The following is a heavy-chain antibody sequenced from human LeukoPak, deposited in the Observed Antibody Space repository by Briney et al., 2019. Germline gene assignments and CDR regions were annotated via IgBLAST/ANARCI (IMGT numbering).Heavy chain of an antibody. CDR3: AKQLGYCSGGSCYFPY. D-gene: IGHD2-15*01. CDR1: GFTFSSSA. Sequence: QSGGSLRLSCAASGFTFSSSAMSWVRQAPGKGLEWVSAISNNGGYTYYAGSVQGRFTISRDNSKSTLCLQMNSLRAEDTAVYYCAKQLGYCSGGSCYFPYWGQGTLVTVSS. V-gene: IGHV3-23*01. CDR2: ISNNGGYT. J-gene: IGHJ4*02.